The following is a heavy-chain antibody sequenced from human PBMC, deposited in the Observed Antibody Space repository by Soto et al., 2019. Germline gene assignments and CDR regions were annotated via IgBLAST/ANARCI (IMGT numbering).Heavy chain of an antibody. CDR1: GYTFSNYG. Sequence: QVQLVQSGAEVKKPGASVKVSCKASGYTFSNYGITWVRQAPGQGLEWIGWNSAYNGNVNYVQKFQGRLTITTNTSTSTASVELSSLRSDDTAVYYCARDALSDSGSYYSVHCGRGTLVTVSS. V-gene: IGHV1-18*01. J-gene: IGHJ4*02. CDR3: ARDALSDSGSYYSVH. D-gene: IGHD1-26*01. CDR2: NSAYNGNV.